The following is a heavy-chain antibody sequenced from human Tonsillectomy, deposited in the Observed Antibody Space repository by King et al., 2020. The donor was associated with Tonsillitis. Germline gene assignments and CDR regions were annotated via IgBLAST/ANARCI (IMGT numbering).Heavy chain of an antibody. D-gene: IGHD5-12*01. CDR3: ARAYSGYDYSYYYYYMDV. J-gene: IGHJ6*03. CDR1: GFTFRSYA. Sequence: VQLVESGGGLVQPGGSLRLSCAASGFTFRSYAMSWVRQAPGKGREWFSAISGSGGRTYYADSVKGRFTISRDNSKNTLYLQMNSLRAEDTAVYYCARAYSGYDYSYYYYYMDVWGKGTTVTVSS. CDR2: ISGSGGRT. V-gene: IGHV3-23*04.